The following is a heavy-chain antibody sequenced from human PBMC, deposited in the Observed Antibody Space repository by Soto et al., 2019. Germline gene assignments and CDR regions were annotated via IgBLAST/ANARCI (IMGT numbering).Heavy chain of an antibody. J-gene: IGHJ5*02. CDR1: GASIISDGYY. V-gene: IGHV4-31*03. CDR3: ARVPTYYQASIGYHSFHP. Sequence: QVQLQESGPGLVEPSQTLSLICTVSGASIISDGYYWTWIRQHPGKGLEWLGYIHYSGGATYSPSYNPSLNSRISMSVDTSKRLFSLKVTSVSAADTAVYYCARVPTYYQASIGYHSFHPWGQATLVTVSS. D-gene: IGHD3-22*01. CDR2: IHYSGGATYSP.